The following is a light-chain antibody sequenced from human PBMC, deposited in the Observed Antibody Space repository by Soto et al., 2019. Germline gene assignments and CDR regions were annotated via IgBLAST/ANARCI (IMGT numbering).Light chain of an antibody. CDR3: QQYNTWPLT. J-gene: IGKJ4*01. V-gene: IGKV3-15*01. CDR2: GAS. Sequence: EIVMTQSPATLSVSPGERATLSCRASQGVTTNLAWYQQKPGQAPRLLIHGASTSATGIPARFSGSGSGTEFTLTISSLQSEDFAVYYCQQYNTWPLTFGGGTKVEIK. CDR1: QGVTTN.